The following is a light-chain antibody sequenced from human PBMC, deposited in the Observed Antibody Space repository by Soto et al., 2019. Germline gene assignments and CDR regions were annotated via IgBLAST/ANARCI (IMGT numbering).Light chain of an antibody. V-gene: IGKV3-15*01. CDR2: GAS. CDR1: QSVSDN. Sequence: EIVMTQSPATLSVSPGERATLSCRASQSVSDNLAWYQRKPGQAPRLLIYGASTRATGIPARFSGSGSETEFTLTMSSLQSEDFAIYYCQQSNNWPYTFGQGTKVDIK. CDR3: QQSNNWPYT. J-gene: IGKJ2*01.